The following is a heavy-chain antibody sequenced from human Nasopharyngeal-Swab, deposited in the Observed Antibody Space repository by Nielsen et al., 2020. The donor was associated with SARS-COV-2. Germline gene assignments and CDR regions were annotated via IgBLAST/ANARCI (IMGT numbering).Heavy chain of an antibody. D-gene: IGHD3-22*01. Sequence: WIRQPPGKGQEWVSAISGSGGSTYYADSVKGRFTIPRDNSKNTLYLQMNSLRAEDTAVYYCAKDLVVVITPNGMDVWGQGTTVTVSS. CDR2: ISGSGGST. CDR3: AKDLVVVITPNGMDV. J-gene: IGHJ6*02. V-gene: IGHV3-23*01.